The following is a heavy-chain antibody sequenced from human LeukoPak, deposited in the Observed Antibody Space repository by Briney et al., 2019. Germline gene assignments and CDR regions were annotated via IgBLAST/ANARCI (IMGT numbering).Heavy chain of an antibody. D-gene: IGHD3-22*01. Sequence: GGSLRLSCAASGFTFSSYSMNWVRQAPGKGLEWVSSISSSSSYIYYADSVKGRFTISRDNAKNSLYLQMNSLRAEDTAVYYCARVGYYYDRSGYFDYWGQGTLVTVSS. V-gene: IGHV3-21*01. CDR2: ISSSSSYI. CDR3: ARVGYYYDRSGYFDY. J-gene: IGHJ4*02. CDR1: GFTFSSYS.